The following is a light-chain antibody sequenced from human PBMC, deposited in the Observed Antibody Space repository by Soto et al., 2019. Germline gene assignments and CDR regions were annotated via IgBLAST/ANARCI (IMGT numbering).Light chain of an antibody. Sequence: TQSLDSVSFTTSKRDTLSCRVSQSVSSSYLAWYQKKPGQAPRLIIYGASSRATGIQDRFSGSGSGTEFTLISRSLQSEDFVVYYCQQYNKWLFTFGHGTKVDIK. CDR3: QQYNKWLFT. CDR1: QSVSSSY. V-gene: IGKV3D-15*01. J-gene: IGKJ3*01. CDR2: GAS.